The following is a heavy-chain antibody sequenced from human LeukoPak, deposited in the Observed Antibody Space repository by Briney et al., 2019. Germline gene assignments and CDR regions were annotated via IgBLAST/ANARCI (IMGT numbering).Heavy chain of an antibody. CDR1: GYTFTKYG. V-gene: IGHV1-18*01. D-gene: IGHD6-13*01. J-gene: IGHJ6*03. CDR3: ARDTTSGGCWYTDHYYYYYYMDV. Sequence: ASVKDTCQASGYTFTKYGISWVGQAPGQGLEGMGLISAYNGNTNYAQKRQGRVTMTTDTATSTAYMELRSLRSDVTAVYYCARDTTSGGCWYTDHYYYYYYMDVWGKGTTVTVSS. CDR2: ISAYNGNT.